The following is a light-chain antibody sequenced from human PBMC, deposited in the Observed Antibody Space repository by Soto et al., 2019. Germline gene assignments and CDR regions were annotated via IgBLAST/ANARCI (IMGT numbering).Light chain of an antibody. Sequence: QSARTQPASVSGSPGQSITISCTGTSSDIGGYNYVSWYQQHPGKAPKLMIYEVSNRPSGVSNRFSGSKSGNTASLTISGLQAEDEAEYYCSSYTSSSTLVFGGGTKVTVL. CDR2: EVS. CDR1: SSDIGGYNY. J-gene: IGLJ2*01. CDR3: SSYTSSSTLV. V-gene: IGLV2-14*01.